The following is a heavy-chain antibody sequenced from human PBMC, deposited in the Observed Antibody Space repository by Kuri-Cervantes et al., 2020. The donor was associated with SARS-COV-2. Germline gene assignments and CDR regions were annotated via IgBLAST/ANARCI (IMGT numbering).Heavy chain of an antibody. J-gene: IGHJ3*02. D-gene: IGHD1-14*01. CDR1: GFTFSGYA. CDR3: AKGRIHHSDAFDI. Sequence: GGSLRLSCAASGFTFSGYAMSWVRQAPGKGLEWVSAISGSGGSTYYADSVKGRFTISRDNSKNTLYLQMNSLRAEDTAVYYCAKGRIHHSDAFDIWGQGTMVTVSS. V-gene: IGHV3-23*01. CDR2: ISGSGGST.